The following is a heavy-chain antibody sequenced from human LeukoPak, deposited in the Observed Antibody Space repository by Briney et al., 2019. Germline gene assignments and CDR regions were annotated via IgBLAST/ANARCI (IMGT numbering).Heavy chain of an antibody. D-gene: IGHD6-19*01. CDR2: INSDGSST. CDR3: ARPYSSGWWYFDY. J-gene: IGHJ4*02. CDR1: GFTFSSYW. V-gene: IGHV3-74*01. Sequence: GSLRLSCAASGFTFSSYWMHWVRQAPGKGLVWVSRINSDGSSTSYADSVKGRFTISRDNAKNTLYLQMNRLRAEDTAVYYCARPYSSGWWYFDYWGQGTLVTVSS.